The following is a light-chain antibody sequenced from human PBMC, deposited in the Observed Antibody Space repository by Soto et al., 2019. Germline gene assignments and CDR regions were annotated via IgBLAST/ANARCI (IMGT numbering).Light chain of an antibody. V-gene: IGKV1-5*03. CDR2: KAS. J-gene: IGKJ1*01. CDR3: QQYKSYSRT. Sequence: DIQMTQSPATLSASVGYRVTITCRASESISSWLAWYQQKPGKAPKLLIYKASNLESGVPSRFSGSGSGTEFTLTISSLQPDDFAAYYCQQYKSYSRTFGQGPKVEIK. CDR1: ESISSW.